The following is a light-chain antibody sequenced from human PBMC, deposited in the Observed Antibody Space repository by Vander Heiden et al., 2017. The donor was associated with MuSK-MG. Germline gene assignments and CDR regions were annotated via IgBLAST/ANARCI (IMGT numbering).Light chain of an antibody. J-gene: IGKJ2*01. CDR1: QDISNY. CDR3: QQDDNLPST. CDR2: DAS. Sequence: DIQMTQSPSSLSASVGDRVTITCQASQDISNYLNWYQQKPGKAPKLLIYDASNLETGVPSRFSGSGSGTDFTFTISSLQPEDIATYYCQQDDNLPSTFGQGTKMDIK. V-gene: IGKV1-33*01.